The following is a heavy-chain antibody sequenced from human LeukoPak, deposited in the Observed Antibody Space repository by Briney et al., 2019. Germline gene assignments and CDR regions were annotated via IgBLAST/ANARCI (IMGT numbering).Heavy chain of an antibody. V-gene: IGHV1-2*02. D-gene: IGHD6-13*01. CDR1: GYTFTVYY. CDR2: INPNSSGT. CDR3: ARDLQDDSSSWYPYYYYYMDV. J-gene: IGHJ6*03. Sequence: ASVKLSCKASGYTFTVYYMHWVRHAPGQGLEWMGGINPNSSGTNYAQKFQGRVTMTRDTSISTAYMELSRLRSDDTAVYYCARDLQDDSSSWYPYYYYYMDVWGKGTTVTVSS.